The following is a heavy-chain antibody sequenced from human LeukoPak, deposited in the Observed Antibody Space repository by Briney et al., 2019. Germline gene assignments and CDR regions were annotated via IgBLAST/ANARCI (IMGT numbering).Heavy chain of an antibody. CDR2: IYSDGGT. V-gene: IGHV3-NL1*01. CDR1: GFTFSSYE. Sequence: PGGSLRLSCAASGFTFSSYEMSWVRQAPGQGLEWVSVIYSDGGTSFAGNTYYADSVKGRFTISRDNSKNTLYLQMNSLRAEDTAVYYCARDRYSSAWYEEWGQGTLVTVSS. D-gene: IGHD6-19*01. CDR3: ARDRYSSAWYEE. J-gene: IGHJ4*02.